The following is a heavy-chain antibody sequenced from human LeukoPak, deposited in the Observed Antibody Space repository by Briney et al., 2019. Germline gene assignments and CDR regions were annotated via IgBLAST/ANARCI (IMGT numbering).Heavy chain of an antibody. V-gene: IGHV3-48*01. CDR1: GFTFSSYS. J-gene: IGHJ4*02. Sequence: GGSLRLSCAASGFTFSSYSMNWVRQAPGKGLEWVSSISSSSTIYYADSVKGRFTISRDNVKNSLYLQMNRLRAEDTAVYYCARETYYFVHWGQGTLVAVSS. CDR2: ISSSSTI. CDR3: ARETYYFVH.